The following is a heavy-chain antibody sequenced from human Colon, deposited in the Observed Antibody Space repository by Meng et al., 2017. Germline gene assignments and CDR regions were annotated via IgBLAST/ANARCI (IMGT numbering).Heavy chain of an antibody. V-gene: IGHV1-3*01. Sequence: ASVKVSCKASGYTFTNYALHWVRQAPGQRPEWMGWITAASGNTQYSQKFQDRIIIITDTSASTTYMELSSLKSEDTAVYYCARGAAVAGTFDYWGQGTLVTVSS. J-gene: IGHJ4*02. CDR1: GYTFTNYA. CDR3: ARGAAVAGTFDY. CDR2: ITAASGNT. D-gene: IGHD6-19*01.